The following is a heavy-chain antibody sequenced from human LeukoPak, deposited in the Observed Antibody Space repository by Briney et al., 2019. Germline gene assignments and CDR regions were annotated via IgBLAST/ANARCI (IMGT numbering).Heavy chain of an antibody. J-gene: IGHJ5*02. Sequence: ASVKVSCKASGYTFTSYGISWARQAPGQGLEWMGWISAYNGNTNYAQKLQGRVTMTTDTSTSTAYMELRSLRSDDTAVYYCVRDNSIADRGWWFDPWGQGTLVTVSS. CDR3: VRDNSIADRGWWFDP. CDR1: GYTFTSYG. CDR2: ISAYNGNT. D-gene: IGHD1-14*01. V-gene: IGHV1-18*01.